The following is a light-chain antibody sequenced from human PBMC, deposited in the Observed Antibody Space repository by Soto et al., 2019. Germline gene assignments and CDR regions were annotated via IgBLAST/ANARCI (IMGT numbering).Light chain of an antibody. CDR3: QQYGSSPYT. J-gene: IGKJ2*01. CDR2: IAS. CDR1: QSVSRSY. Sequence: EVVLTQSPGTLSLSPGERATLSCWASQSVSRSYLAWYQQKPGQAPRLLIYIASSRATGIPDRLSGSGSGTDFTLTISRLEPEDFAMYYCQQYGSSPYTFGQGTKLEI. V-gene: IGKV3-20*01.